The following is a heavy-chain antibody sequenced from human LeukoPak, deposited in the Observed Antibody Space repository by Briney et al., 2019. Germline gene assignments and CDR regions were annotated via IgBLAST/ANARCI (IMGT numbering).Heavy chain of an antibody. V-gene: IGHV1-69*01. CDR1: GGTFSSYA. J-gene: IGHJ4*02. Sequence: SVKASCKASGGTFSSYAISWVRQAPGQGLEWMGGIIPIFGTANYAQKFQGRVTITADESTSTAYMELSSLRSEDTAVYYCATSYDSSGYYLYYFDYWGQGTLVTVSS. CDR3: ATSYDSSGYYLYYFDY. CDR2: IIPIFGTA. D-gene: IGHD3-22*01.